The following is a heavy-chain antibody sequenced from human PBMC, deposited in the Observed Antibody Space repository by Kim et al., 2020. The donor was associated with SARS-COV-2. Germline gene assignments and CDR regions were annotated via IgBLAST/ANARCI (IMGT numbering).Heavy chain of an antibody. Sequence: GGSLRLCCAASGFTFSSYGMHWVRQAPGKGLEWVAVIWYDGSNKYYADSVKGRFTISRDNSKNTLYLQMNSLRAEDTAVYYCARDLLVGATSYGMDVWGQGTTVTVSS. D-gene: IGHD1-26*01. V-gene: IGHV3-33*01. CDR1: GFTFSSYG. J-gene: IGHJ6*02. CDR2: IWYDGSNK. CDR3: ARDLLVGATSYGMDV.